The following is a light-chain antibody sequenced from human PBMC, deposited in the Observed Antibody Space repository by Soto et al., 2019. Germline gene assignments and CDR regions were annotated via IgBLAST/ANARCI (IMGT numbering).Light chain of an antibody. CDR2: AAS. V-gene: IGKV1-39*01. Sequence: DLQMTQSPSSLSTSVGDRVTITCRASQSISNYLNWYQQKPGKVPKLLMYAASRLQSGVPSRFSGSGSGTDFTLTISSLQPEDFATYYCQQSYITPWTFGQGTKVEIK. CDR1: QSISNY. J-gene: IGKJ1*01. CDR3: QQSYITPWT.